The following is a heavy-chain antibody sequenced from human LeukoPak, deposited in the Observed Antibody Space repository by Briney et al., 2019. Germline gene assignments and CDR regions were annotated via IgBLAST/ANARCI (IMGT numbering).Heavy chain of an antibody. Sequence: SQTLSLTCALSGVSASSNSAAWNWIRQSPSRGLEWLGRISFRSKWYNDYAVSVKSRITINPDTSTNQFSLQLNSVTPEDTAVYYCARDRASVAGGYYYYYYMDVWGKGTTVTVSS. CDR3: ARDRASVAGGYYYYYYMDV. CDR2: ISFRSKWYN. CDR1: GVSASSNSAA. D-gene: IGHD6-19*01. V-gene: IGHV6-1*01. J-gene: IGHJ6*03.